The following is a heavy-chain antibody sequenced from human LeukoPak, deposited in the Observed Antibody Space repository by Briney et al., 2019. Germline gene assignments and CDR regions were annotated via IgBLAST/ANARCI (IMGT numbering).Heavy chain of an antibody. D-gene: IGHD3-10*01. CDR1: GYTFTSYA. J-gene: IGHJ4*02. V-gene: IGHV1-3*01. Sequence: ASVKVSCKASGYTFTSYAMHWVRQAPGQRLEWMGWINAGNGNTKYSQKFQGRVTITRDTSASTAYMELSSLRSEDTAVYYCARVQSTYYYGSGSYVFDYWGQGTLVTVSS. CDR2: INAGNGNT. CDR3: ARVQSTYYYGSGSYVFDY.